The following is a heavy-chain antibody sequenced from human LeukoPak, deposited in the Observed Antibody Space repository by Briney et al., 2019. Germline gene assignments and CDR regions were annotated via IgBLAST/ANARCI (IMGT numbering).Heavy chain of an antibody. J-gene: IGHJ5*02. D-gene: IGHD4-23*01. Sequence: SETLSLTCAVYGGSFSGYYWSWIRQPPGKGLEWIGEINHSGSTNYNPSLKSRVTISVDTSKNQFSLKLSSANAADTAVYYCARVFGGPVSRRFDPWGQGTLVTVSS. CDR3: ARVFGGPVSRRFDP. CDR1: GGSFSGYY. V-gene: IGHV4-34*01. CDR2: INHSGST.